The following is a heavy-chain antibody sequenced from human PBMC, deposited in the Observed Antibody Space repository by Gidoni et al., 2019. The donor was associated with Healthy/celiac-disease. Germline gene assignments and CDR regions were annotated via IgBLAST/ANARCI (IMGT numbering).Heavy chain of an antibody. V-gene: IGHV3-30*18. Sequence: QVQLVESGGGVVQPGRSLRLSCAASGFTFLRYAMHWVRQAPGKGMEWLSVISYDGSNKYYADSVKGRFTISRDNSKNTLYLQMNSLRAEDTAVYYCAKDRGSGSSKAFYYYGMDVWGQGTTVTVSS. CDR1: GFTFLRYA. CDR2: ISYDGSNK. CDR3: AKDRGSGSSKAFYYYGMDV. D-gene: IGHD3-10*01. J-gene: IGHJ6*02.